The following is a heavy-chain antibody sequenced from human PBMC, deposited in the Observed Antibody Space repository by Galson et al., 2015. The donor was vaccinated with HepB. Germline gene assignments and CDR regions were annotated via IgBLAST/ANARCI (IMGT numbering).Heavy chain of an antibody. CDR3: ARIAAAGTEFDY. Sequence: SLRLSCAASGFTFSSYSMNWVRQAPGKGLEWVSSISSSSSYIYYADSVKGRFTISRDNAKNSLYLQMNSLRAEDTAVYYCARIAAAGTEFDYWGQGTLVTDSS. V-gene: IGHV3-21*01. CDR1: GFTFSSYS. D-gene: IGHD6-13*01. CDR2: ISSSSSYI. J-gene: IGHJ4*02.